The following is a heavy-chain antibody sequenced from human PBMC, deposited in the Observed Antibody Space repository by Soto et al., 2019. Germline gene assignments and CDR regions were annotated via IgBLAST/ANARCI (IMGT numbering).Heavy chain of an antibody. Sequence: SETLSLTCTVSCGSISSSSYYWGWIRQPPGKGLEWIGSIYYSGSTYYNPSLKSRVTISVDTSKNQFSLKLSSVTAADTAVYYCARHRIPAGGYFDYWGQGTLVTVSS. D-gene: IGHD1-26*01. V-gene: IGHV4-39*01. CDR2: IYYSGST. J-gene: IGHJ4*02. CDR3: ARHRIPAGGYFDY. CDR1: CGSISSSSYY.